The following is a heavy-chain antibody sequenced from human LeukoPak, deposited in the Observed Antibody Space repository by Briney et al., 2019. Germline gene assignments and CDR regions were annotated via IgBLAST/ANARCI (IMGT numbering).Heavy chain of an antibody. CDR2: IYTTGTT. J-gene: IGHJ4*02. CDR1: GKSINSYY. Sequence: SETLSLTCTVSGKSINSYYWSWVRQPAGKGLERIGRIYTTGTTNYNPSPSRRLTISLETSKNKISLTLKSVTAADTAVYYCARVGYIGASWLFDYWGQGILVTVSS. V-gene: IGHV4-4*07. D-gene: IGHD5-12*01. CDR3: ARVGYIGASWLFDY.